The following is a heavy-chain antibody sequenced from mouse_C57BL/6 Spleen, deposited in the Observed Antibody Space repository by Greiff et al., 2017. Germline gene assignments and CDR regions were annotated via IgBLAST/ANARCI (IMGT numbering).Heavy chain of an antibody. CDR3: TRLSGKGASFDY. J-gene: IGHJ2*01. CDR1: GFTFSDAW. V-gene: IGHV6-6*01. D-gene: IGHD4-1*01. Sequence: EVKLVESGGGLVQPGGSMKLSCAASGFTFSDAWMDWVRQSPEKGLEWVAEIRNKANNHATYYAESVKGRFTISRDDSKSSVYLQMNSLRAEDTGIYYCTRLSGKGASFDYWGQGTTLTVSS. CDR2: IRNKANNHAT.